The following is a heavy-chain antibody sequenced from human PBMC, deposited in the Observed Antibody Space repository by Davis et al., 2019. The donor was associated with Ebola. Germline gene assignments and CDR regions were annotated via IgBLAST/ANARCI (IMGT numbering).Heavy chain of an antibody. CDR2: IYPGDSDT. V-gene: IGHV5-51*01. CDR3: ARHGGDCSGGSCYASYYYYYMDV. J-gene: IGHJ6*03. CDR1: GYSFTSYW. D-gene: IGHD2-15*01. Sequence: GESLKISCKGSGYSFTSYWIGWVRQMPGKGLEWMGIIYPGDSDTRNSPSFQGQVTISADKSISTAYLQWSSLKASDTAMYYCARHGGDCSGGSCYASYYYYYMDVWGKGTTVTVSS.